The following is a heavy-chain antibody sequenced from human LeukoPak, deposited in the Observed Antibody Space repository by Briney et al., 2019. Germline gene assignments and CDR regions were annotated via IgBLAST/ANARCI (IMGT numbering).Heavy chain of an antibody. J-gene: IGHJ4*02. V-gene: IGHV4-4*07. D-gene: IGHD3-10*01. Sequence: SETLSLTCTVSGGSVSSYYWSWIRQPAGKGLEWIGRIYSSGSTNYNSSLESRVTISVDESKNRFSLRLRPMTAADTAVYFCARGGGRATLDYWGQGTLVTVSS. CDR1: GGSVSSYY. CDR2: IYSSGST. CDR3: ARGGGRATLDY.